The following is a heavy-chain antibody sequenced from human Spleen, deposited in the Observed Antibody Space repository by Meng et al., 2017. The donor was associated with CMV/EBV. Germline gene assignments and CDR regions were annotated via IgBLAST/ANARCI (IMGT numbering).Heavy chain of an antibody. CDR1: GFTFSSYA. V-gene: IGHV3-23*01. D-gene: IGHD3-3*01. CDR3: AKVSARGDYYDFWSGPMDV. CDR2: ISGSGATA. Sequence: GGSLRLSCAASGFTFSSYAMSWVRQAPGKGLEWVSAISGSGATAYYADSVKGRFTISRGNSNNTLFLQMSSLRAEDTAVYYCAKVSARGDYYDFWSGPMDVWGQGTTVTVSS. J-gene: IGHJ6*02.